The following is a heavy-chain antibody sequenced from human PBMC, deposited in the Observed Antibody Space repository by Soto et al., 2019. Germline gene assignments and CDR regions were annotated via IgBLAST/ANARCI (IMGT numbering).Heavy chain of an antibody. CDR3: AREWVDDFWSGYTYYYYGMDV. CDR1: CYTFTTYG. Sequence: SVEVSFKASCYTFTTYGISWVRQAPGQGLEWMGWISAYNGNTNYAQKLQGRVTMTTDTSTSTAYMELRSLRSDDTAVYYCAREWVDDFWSGYTYYYYGMDVWGQGTTVTVSS. V-gene: IGHV1-18*01. CDR2: ISAYNGNT. D-gene: IGHD3-3*01. J-gene: IGHJ6*02.